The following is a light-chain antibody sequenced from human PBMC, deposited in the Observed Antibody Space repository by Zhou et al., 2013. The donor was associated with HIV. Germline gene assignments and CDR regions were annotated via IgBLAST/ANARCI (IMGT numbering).Light chain of an antibody. CDR1: QSVSTY. J-gene: IGKJ5*01. Sequence: EIVLTQSPGTLSLSPGERVTLSCRASQSVSTYLAWYQHKPGQAPRLLIYDTSNRAAGIPARFSGSGSGTDFTLTISSLEPEDFAIYYCQQRRNWPITFGQGTRLEIK. CDR2: DTS. V-gene: IGKV3-11*01. CDR3: QQRRNWPIT.